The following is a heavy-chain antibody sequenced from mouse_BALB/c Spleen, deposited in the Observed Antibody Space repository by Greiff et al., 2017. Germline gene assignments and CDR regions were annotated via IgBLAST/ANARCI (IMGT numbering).Heavy chain of an antibody. CDR1: GFNIKDYY. CDR3: ARSTMITTWFAY. Sequence: EVQRVESGAELVRSGASVKLSCTASGFNIKDYYMHWVKQRPEQGLEWIGWIDPENGDTEYAPKFQGKATMTADTSSNTAYLQLSSLTSEDTAVYYCARSTMITTWFAYWGQGTLVTVSA. CDR2: IDPENGDT. D-gene: IGHD2-4*01. V-gene: IGHV14-4*02. J-gene: IGHJ3*01.